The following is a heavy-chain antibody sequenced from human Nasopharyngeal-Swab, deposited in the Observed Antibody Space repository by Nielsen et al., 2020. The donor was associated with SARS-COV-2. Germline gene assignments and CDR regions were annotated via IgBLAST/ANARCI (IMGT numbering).Heavy chain of an antibody. Sequence: VRQAPGKGLEWVGRIKSKTDGGTTDYAAPVKGRFTISRDDSKNTLYLQMNSLNTEDTAVYYCTTDEAVAGPDDYWGQGTLVTVSS. D-gene: IGHD6-19*01. CDR3: TTDEAVAGPDDY. V-gene: IGHV3-15*01. CDR2: IKSKTDGGTT. J-gene: IGHJ4*02.